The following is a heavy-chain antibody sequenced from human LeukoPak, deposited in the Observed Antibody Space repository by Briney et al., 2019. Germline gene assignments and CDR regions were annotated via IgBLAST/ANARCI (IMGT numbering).Heavy chain of an antibody. V-gene: IGHV3-23*01. J-gene: IGHJ4*02. CDR1: GFSFSTHA. D-gene: IGHD3-22*01. CDR2: ISGSGDNT. CDR3: VRDDDRPDNGLDY. Sequence: GGSLRLSCAASGFSFSTHAMGWVRQAPGKGLEWVSVISGSGDNTYQADSVKGRFIISRDNSNNTLSVQMNSLRAEDTAVYYCVRDDDRPDNGLDYWGQGTLVTVSS.